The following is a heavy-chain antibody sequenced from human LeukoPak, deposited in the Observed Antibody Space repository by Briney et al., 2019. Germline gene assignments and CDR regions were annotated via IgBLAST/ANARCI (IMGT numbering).Heavy chain of an antibody. V-gene: IGHV4-39*07. CDR3: AREDSSSWSSLDY. D-gene: IGHD6-13*01. CDR2: IYYSGST. J-gene: IGHJ4*02. Sequence: SETLSLTCTVAGGSISSSSYYWGWIRQPPGKGLEWIGSIYYSGSTYYNPSLKSRVTISVDTSKNQFSLKLSSVTAADTAAYYCAREDSSSWSSLDYWGQGTLVTVSS. CDR1: GGSISSSSYY.